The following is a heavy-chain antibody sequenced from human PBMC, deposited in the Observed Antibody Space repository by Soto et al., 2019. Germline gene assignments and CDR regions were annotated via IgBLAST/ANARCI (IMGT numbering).Heavy chain of an antibody. V-gene: IGHV4-39*01. D-gene: IGHD4-17*01. CDR1: GGSIRSSSYY. Sequence: SETLSLTCTVSGGSIRSSSYYWGWIRQPPGKGLEWIGSIYYSGSTYYNPSLKSRVTISVDTSKNQFSLKLSSVTAADTALYYCARLIGDYFYFDYWGQGTLVTVSS. J-gene: IGHJ4*02. CDR2: IYYSGST. CDR3: ARLIGDYFYFDY.